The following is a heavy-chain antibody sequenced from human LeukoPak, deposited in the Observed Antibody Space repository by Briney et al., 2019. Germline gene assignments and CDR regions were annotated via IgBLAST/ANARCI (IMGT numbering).Heavy chain of an antibody. CDR1: GFTCSSYW. J-gene: IGHJ4*02. Sequence: SGGSLRLSCAASGFTCSSYWMHWVRQVPGKGLVWVSRINSDGSSTSYADSVKGRFTISRDNAKNTLYLQMNSLRAEDTAVYYCARPTAYDFWSGSLDYWGQGTLVTVSS. CDR3: ARPTAYDFWSGSLDY. CDR2: INSDGSST. D-gene: IGHD3-3*01. V-gene: IGHV3-74*01.